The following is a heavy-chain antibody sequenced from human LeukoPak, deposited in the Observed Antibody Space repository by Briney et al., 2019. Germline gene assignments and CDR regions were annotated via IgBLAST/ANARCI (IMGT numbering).Heavy chain of an antibody. CDR1: GYTFTSYA. CDR3: ARAFQSLGGLSLPDY. V-gene: IGHV7-4-1*02. D-gene: IGHD3-16*02. CDR2: INTNTGNP. Sequence: ASVKVSCKASGYTFTSYAMNWVRQAPGQGLEWMGWINTNTGNPTYAQGFTRRFVFSLDTSVSTTYLQISSLKAEDTAVYYCARAFQSLGGLSLPDYWGQGTLVTVSS. J-gene: IGHJ4*02.